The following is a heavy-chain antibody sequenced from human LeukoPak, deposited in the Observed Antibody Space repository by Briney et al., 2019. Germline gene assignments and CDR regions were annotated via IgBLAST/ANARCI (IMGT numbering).Heavy chain of an antibody. CDR1: GGSISSSSYY. V-gene: IGHV4-39*01. D-gene: IGHD2-15*01. CDR2: IYYSGST. J-gene: IGHJ3*02. Sequence: SETLSLTCTVSGGSISSSSYYWGWIRQPPGKGLEWLGSIYYSGSTYYNPSLKSRVTISVDTSKNQFSLKLSSVTAADTAVYYCARPGYCSGGSCYSGGAFDIWGQGTMVTVSS. CDR3: ARPGYCSGGSCYSGGAFDI.